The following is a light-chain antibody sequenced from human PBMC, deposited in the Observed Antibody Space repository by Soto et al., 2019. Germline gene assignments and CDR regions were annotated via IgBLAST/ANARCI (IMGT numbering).Light chain of an antibody. CDR2: DVS. CDR1: SSDVGGYNY. CDR3: CSYAGTYTFYV. J-gene: IGLJ1*01. Sequence: QSVLTQPRSVSGSPGQSVTISCTGTSSDVGGYNYVSWYQQYPGTAPKLMIYDVSLRPSGVPDRLSGSKSGNTASLTISGLQAEDEADYYCCSYAGTYTFYVFGSGTKVTVL. V-gene: IGLV2-11*01.